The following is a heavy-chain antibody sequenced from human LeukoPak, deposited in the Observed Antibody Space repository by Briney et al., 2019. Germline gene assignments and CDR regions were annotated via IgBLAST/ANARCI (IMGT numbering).Heavy chain of an antibody. Sequence: PSETLSLTCNVSGGSINVDYINDSWIWIRQPAGKGLEWIGRIHASEITSYNPSFRGRVTVSLDKSMNQVSLHLASVTAAAAAVYYCARDLGINAGWYGFDSWGLGILVTVSS. CDR2: IHASEIT. V-gene: IGHV4-4*07. CDR1: GGSINVDY. D-gene: IGHD6-19*01. CDR3: ARDLGINAGWYGFDS. J-gene: IGHJ4*02.